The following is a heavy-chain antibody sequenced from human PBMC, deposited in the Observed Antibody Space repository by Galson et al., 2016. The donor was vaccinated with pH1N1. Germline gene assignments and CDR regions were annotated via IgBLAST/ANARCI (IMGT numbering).Heavy chain of an antibody. J-gene: IGHJ4*02. CDR1: GYTLSRYH. CDR2: IDPSSGST. V-gene: IGHV1-46*03. Sequence: SVKVSCKASGYTLSRYHMHWLRQAPGQGLEWMGIIDPSSGSTTYAQKFQGRVTMTHDTATNTVYMELSSLRSDDTAVYYCARRYYFDYLGQGTLVAVSS. CDR3: ARRYYFDY.